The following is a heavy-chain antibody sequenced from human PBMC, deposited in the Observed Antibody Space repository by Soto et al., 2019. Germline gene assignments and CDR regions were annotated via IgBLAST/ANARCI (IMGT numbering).Heavy chain of an antibody. D-gene: IGHD1-1*01. CDR3: VKDNNWDDPR. CDR1: GFTFSTNG. V-gene: IGHV3-23*01. Sequence: EVQLLESGGGLVQPGGSLRLSCAASGFTFSTNGMTWVRQAPGKGLEWVSIISEDSGTTYYADSVKGRFTVSRDNSKNTLYLQMNRRRAEDTAIYYCVKDNNWDDPRWGQGTLVTVSS. CDR2: ISEDSGTT. J-gene: IGHJ4*02.